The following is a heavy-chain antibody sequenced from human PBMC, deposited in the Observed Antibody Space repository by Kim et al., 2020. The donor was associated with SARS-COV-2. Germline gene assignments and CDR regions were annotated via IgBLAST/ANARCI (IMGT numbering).Heavy chain of an antibody. CDR3: ARDLVPRREVGVVGY. CDR1: GYTFTSYG. J-gene: IGHJ4*02. D-gene: IGHD1-26*01. Sequence: ASVKVSCKASGYTFTSYGISWVRQAPGQGLEWMGWISAYNGNTNYAQKLQGRVTMTTDTSTSTAYMELRSLRSDDTAVYYCARDLVPRREVGVVGYWGQGTLVTVSS. CDR2: ISAYNGNT. V-gene: IGHV1-18*01.